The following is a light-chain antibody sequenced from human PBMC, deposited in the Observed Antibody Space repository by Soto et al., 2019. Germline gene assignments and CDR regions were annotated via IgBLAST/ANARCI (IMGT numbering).Light chain of an antibody. J-gene: IGKJ4*01. Sequence: EIVLTQSPATLSLSPGERATLSCRASQRVSSSLAWYQKKPGQAPRLLIYDASNRATGIPARFSGSGSETDFTLTISSLEPEDFAVYYCQQRSNWPLTFGGGTKVEIK. V-gene: IGKV3-11*01. CDR2: DAS. CDR3: QQRSNWPLT. CDR1: QRVSSS.